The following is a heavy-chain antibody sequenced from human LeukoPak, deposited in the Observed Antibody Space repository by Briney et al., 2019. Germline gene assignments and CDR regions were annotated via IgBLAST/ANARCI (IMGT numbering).Heavy chain of an antibody. CDR2: IRQDGSTK. Sequence: GGSLRLSCAASGFTFSSFRMNWVRQAPGKGLEWVANIRQDGSTKYYVDSVKGRFTISRDNAMNSLYLQMNSLRAEDTAIYYCARSIPYGTTWYGCSDFWGQGTLVTVSS. D-gene: IGHD6-13*01. CDR3: ARSIPYGTTWYGCSDF. J-gene: IGHJ4*02. CDR1: GFTFSSFR. V-gene: IGHV3-7*03.